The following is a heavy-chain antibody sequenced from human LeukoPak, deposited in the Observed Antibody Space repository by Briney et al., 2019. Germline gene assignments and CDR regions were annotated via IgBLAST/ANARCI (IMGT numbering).Heavy chain of an antibody. D-gene: IGHD3-10*01. CDR3: AKVAKYYYGSETYFFFDH. CDR1: DTPLNTYY. CDR2: IYTTGTT. J-gene: IGHJ4*02. Sequence: PSETLSLTCTVSDTPLNTYYWSWIRQPAGKGLEWIGHIYTTGTTNYNPSLKKRVTMSIDTSKNQFSLNLRSVTAADTAVYYYAKVAKYYYGSETYFFFDHWGQGTLVTVSS. V-gene: IGHV4-4*07.